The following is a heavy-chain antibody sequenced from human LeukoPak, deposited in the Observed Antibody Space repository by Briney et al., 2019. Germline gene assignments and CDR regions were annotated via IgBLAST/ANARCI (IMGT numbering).Heavy chain of an antibody. J-gene: IGHJ4*02. V-gene: IGHV1-69*13. CDR2: IIPIFGAA. CDR1: GYTFTGYY. Sequence: GASVKVSCKASGYTFTGYYMHWVRQAPGQGLEWMGGIIPIFGAANYAQKFQGRVTITADESTSTAYMELSSLRSEDTAVYYCAREYDFWSGYPLVPFDYWGQGTLVTVSS. CDR3: AREYDFWSGYPLVPFDY. D-gene: IGHD3-3*01.